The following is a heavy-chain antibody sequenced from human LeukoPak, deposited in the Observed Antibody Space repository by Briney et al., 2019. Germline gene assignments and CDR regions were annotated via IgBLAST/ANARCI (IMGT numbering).Heavy chain of an antibody. Sequence: SVNVSCTASGGTFSGYAISWVRQAPGQGVEWMGGIIPIFGTANYAQKFQGRATINADESRSTAYVGLSCLRSEDTAVYYWGREYYDGAGREDGMDVWGKGTTVTVSS. CDR3: GREYYDGAGREDGMDV. D-gene: IGHD3-10*01. V-gene: IGHV1-69*01. J-gene: IGHJ6*04. CDR1: GGTFSGYA. CDR2: IIPIFGTA.